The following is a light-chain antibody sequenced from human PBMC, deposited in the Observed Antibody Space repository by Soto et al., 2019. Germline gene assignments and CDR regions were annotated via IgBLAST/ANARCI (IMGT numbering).Light chain of an antibody. Sequence: DMQMTQSPSTLSASVGDRVTITCRASQSINKWLAWYQQKPGKAPKLLIYKASTLEIGVPSRFSGSGSGTEFTLTISNLQPNDFATYFCQQYGNFWTFGPGTKVEIK. CDR2: KAS. V-gene: IGKV1-5*03. J-gene: IGKJ1*01. CDR3: QQYGNFWT. CDR1: QSINKW.